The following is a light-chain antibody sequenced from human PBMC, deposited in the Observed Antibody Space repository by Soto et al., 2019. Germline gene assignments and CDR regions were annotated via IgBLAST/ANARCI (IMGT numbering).Light chain of an antibody. J-gene: IGKJ5*01. CDR2: DVS. CDR3: PQRSNWPIT. V-gene: IGKV3-11*01. CDR1: QSVSNY. Sequence: EIVLTQFPVTLSLSPGERATLSCRASQSVSNYLAWYQQKPGQAPRLLIYDVSTRATGVPARFSGSGSGTDFTLTITSLEPEDFAVYSCPQRSNWPITFGQGTLLEIK.